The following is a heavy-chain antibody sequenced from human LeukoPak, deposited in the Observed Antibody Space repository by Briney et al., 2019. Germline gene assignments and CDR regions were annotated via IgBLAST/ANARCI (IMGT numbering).Heavy chain of an antibody. V-gene: IGHV3-30-3*01. CDR1: GFTFSSYA. Sequence: PGRSLRLSCAASGFTFSSYAMHWVRQAPGKGLEWVAVISYDGSNKYYADSVKGRFTISRDNSKNTLYLQMNSLRAEDTALYYCARVGVPYYYYGIDGLGQGTTVTVSS. CDR2: ISYDGSNK. D-gene: IGHD1-26*01. CDR3: ARVGVPYYYYGIDG. J-gene: IGHJ6*02.